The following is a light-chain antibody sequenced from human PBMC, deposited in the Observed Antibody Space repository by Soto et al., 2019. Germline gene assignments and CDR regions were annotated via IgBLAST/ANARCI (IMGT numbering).Light chain of an antibody. Sequence: QSALTQPASVSGSPGQSITISCTGTSSDVGGYNYVSWYHQHPGKAPQLMIYDVSNRPSGVSNRFSGSKAGNTASLTISGLQAEDEADYYGSSYTSSSTLVVFGGGTKLTVL. CDR3: SSYTSSSTLVV. V-gene: IGLV2-14*01. CDR1: SSDVGGYNY. CDR2: DVS. J-gene: IGLJ2*01.